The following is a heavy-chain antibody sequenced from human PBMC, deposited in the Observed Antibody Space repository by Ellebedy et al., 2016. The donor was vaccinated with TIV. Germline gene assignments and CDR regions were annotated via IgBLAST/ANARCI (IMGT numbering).Heavy chain of an antibody. Sequence: MPSETLSLTCTVSGDSFTGYYWNWIRQPAGKGLEWIGRIYPSGSTNYSPSLKSRLTMSVDRSKNQFSLTLSSVTAADTAVYYCARYLSAYYSDYWGQGTLVTVSS. CDR2: IYPSGST. CDR3: ARYLSAYYSDY. D-gene: IGHD3-22*01. V-gene: IGHV4-4*07. J-gene: IGHJ4*02. CDR1: GDSFTGYY.